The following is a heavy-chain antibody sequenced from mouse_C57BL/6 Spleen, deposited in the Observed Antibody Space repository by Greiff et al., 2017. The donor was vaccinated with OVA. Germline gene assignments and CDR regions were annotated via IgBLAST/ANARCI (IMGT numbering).Heavy chain of an antibody. J-gene: IGHJ4*01. Sequence: QVQLKQSGAELARPGASVKLSCKASGYTFTSYGISWVKQRTGQGLEWIGEIYPRSGHTYYNEKFKGKATLTADKASSTAYMELRSLTSEDSAVDFCARSKPAHDAMDDWGQGTSVTVAS. CDR1: GYTFTSYG. D-gene: IGHD3-2*02. V-gene: IGHV1-81*01. CDR2: IYPRSGHT. CDR3: ARSKPAHDAMDD.